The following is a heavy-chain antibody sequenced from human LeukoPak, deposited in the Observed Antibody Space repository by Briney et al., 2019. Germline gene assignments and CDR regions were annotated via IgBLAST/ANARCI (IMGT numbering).Heavy chain of an antibody. J-gene: IGHJ5*02. Sequence: ASVKVSCKASGYTFTSYGISWVRQAPGQGLEWMGWISAYNGNTNYAQKLQGRVTMTTDTSTSTAYMELRSLRSDDTAVYYCARDRGIVGATTPWFDPWGQGTLVTVSS. D-gene: IGHD1-26*01. V-gene: IGHV1-18*01. CDR3: ARDRGIVGATTPWFDP. CDR2: ISAYNGNT. CDR1: GYTFTSYG.